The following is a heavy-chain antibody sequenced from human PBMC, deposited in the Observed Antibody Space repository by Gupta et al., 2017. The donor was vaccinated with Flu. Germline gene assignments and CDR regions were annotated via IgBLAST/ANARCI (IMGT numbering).Heavy chain of an antibody. CDR3: ARAGDVRTYNDH. Sequence: EVKLVESGGGLVRPGGSLRLSCAASGFTFSSYSMNWVRQAPGKGREWVSFISSSSSYRDDADALKGRFTIYRDKDKKSLYLQMDRLREEESAVYYWARAGDVRTYNDHWGQGTLVQVS. CDR2: ISSSSSYR. D-gene: IGHD3-10*01. J-gene: IGHJ4*02. CDR1: GFTFSSYS. V-gene: IGHV3-21*01.